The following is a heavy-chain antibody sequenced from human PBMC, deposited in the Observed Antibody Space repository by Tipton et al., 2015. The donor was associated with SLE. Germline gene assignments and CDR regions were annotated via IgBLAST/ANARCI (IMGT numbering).Heavy chain of an antibody. J-gene: IGHJ5*02. CDR2: VFYSGTT. D-gene: IGHD3-3*01. CDR1: GGSINTNNYY. V-gene: IGHV4-39*01. CDR3: ARQEWVTKPNCFDP. Sequence: TLSLTCTVSGGSINTNNYYWGWVRQPPGKGLEWIGSVFYSGTTYYKPSLRSRVTISIDTSKNQFSLKLSSVTAADTAVYYCARQEWVTKPNCFDPWGQGILVTVSS.